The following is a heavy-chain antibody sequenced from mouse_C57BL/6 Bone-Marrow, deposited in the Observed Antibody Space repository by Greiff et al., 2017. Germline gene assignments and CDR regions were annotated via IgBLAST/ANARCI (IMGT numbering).Heavy chain of an antibody. J-gene: IGHJ3*01. Sequence: VQLQQSGPVLVKPGASVKMSCKASGYTFTDYYMNWVKQSHGKSLEWIGVINPYNGGTSYNQKFKGKATLTVDKSSSTAYMELNSLTSEDSAVYYCARDGYYEFAYWGQGTLGTVSA. D-gene: IGHD2-3*01. CDR3: ARDGYYEFAY. CDR2: INPYNGGT. V-gene: IGHV1-19*01. CDR1: GYTFTDYY.